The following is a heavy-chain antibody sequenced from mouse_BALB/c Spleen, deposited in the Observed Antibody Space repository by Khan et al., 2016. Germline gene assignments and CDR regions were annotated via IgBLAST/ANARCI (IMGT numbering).Heavy chain of an antibody. CDR2: ISYSGST. V-gene: IGHV3-2*02. Sequence: EVQLQESGPGLVKPSQSLSLTCTVTGYSITSDYARNWLRPFPGNKLEWMGYISYSGSTSYNPSHKSRISITRDTSKNQFFLQLNSVTTEDTATYYCARGRVFDYWGQGTTLTVSS. J-gene: IGHJ2*01. CDR3: ARGRVFDY. CDR1: GYSITSDYA.